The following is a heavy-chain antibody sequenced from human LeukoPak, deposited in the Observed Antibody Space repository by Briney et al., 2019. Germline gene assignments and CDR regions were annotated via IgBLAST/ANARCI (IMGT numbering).Heavy chain of an antibody. CDR3: ARGGITIFGVVTFDY. V-gene: IGHV1-18*04. D-gene: IGHD3-3*01. CDR2: IRPTSGDT. Sequence: ASVKVSCKASGYTFTDYYMHWVRQAPGQGLEWMGWIRPTSGDTNYAQKLQGRVTMTTDTSTSTAYMELRSLRSDDTAVYYCARGGITIFGVVTFDYWGQGTLVTVSS. CDR1: GYTFTDYY. J-gene: IGHJ4*02.